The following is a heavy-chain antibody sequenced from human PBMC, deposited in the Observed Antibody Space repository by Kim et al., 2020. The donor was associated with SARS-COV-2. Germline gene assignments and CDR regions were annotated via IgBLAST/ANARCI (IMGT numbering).Heavy chain of an antibody. CDR2: IYSDGSAT. CDR1: GFTFSSYG. V-gene: IGHV3-74*01. D-gene: IGHD1-26*01. J-gene: IGHJ5*02. CDR3: ARGSLSVSPKPS. Sequence: GGSLRLSCVASGFTFSSYGMHWVRQAPGKGLVWVSHIYSDGSATNYADSVKGRFTISRDNAKNTVYLQMNSLTAEDTAVYYCARGSLSVSPKPSWGQGTLVTVSS.